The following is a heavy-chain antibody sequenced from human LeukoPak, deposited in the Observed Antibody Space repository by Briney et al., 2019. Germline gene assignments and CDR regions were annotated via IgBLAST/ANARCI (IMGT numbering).Heavy chain of an antibody. V-gene: IGHV3-23*01. J-gene: IGHJ4*02. Sequence: GGSLRLSCAASGFTFSSYAMSWVRQAPGKGLEWVSAISGSGGSTYYADSVKGRFTISRDNSKNTLYLQMNSLRAEDTAVYYCAKHSPGYSSSWPRIFDYWGQGPLVTVSS. D-gene: IGHD6-13*01. CDR1: GFTFSSYA. CDR2: ISGSGGST. CDR3: AKHSPGYSSSWPRIFDY.